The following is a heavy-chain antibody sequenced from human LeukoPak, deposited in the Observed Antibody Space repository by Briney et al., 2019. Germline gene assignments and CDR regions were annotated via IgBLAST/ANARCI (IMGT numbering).Heavy chain of an antibody. V-gene: IGHV3-21*01. CDR2: IASSSSHI. Sequence: PGGSLRLSCAASGFTFSSHSMNGVRQAPGKGLEWVSSIASSSSHIYYADSVEGRFTIPRDNGKNSLYLQMNSLRAEDTAVYYCARGSSADTTIGDYWGLGTLVTVSS. CDR3: ARGSSADTTIGDY. CDR1: GFTFSSHS. D-gene: IGHD5-18*01. J-gene: IGHJ4*02.